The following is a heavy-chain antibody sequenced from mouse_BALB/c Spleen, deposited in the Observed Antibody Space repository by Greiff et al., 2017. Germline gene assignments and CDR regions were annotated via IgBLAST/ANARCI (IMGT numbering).Heavy chain of an antibody. J-gene: IGHJ2*01. CDR1: GYTFTSYW. CDR2: INPSTGYT. CDR3: ASGGTDYDGYY. Sequence: QVQLQQSGAELAKPGASVKMSCKASGYTFTSYWMHWVKQRPGQGLEWIGYINPSTGYTEYNQKFKDKATLTADKSSSTAYMQLSSLTSEDSAVYYCASGGTDYDGYYWGQGTTLTVSS. D-gene: IGHD2-4*01. V-gene: IGHV1-7*01.